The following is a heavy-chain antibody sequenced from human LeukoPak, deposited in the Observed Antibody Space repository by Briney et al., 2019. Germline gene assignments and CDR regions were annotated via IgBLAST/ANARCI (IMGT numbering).Heavy chain of an antibody. CDR1: GFTFSSSA. J-gene: IGHJ4*02. CDR3: ARDRDGSGWYEGFDY. D-gene: IGHD6-19*01. Sequence: GGSLRLSCAASGFTFSSSAMHWVRQAPDKGLEWVAVISYDGSNKYYADSVKGRFTISRDNSKNTLYLQMNSLRADDTAVYYCARDRDGSGWYEGFDYWGQGTLVTVSS. V-gene: IGHV3-30-3*01. CDR2: ISYDGSNK.